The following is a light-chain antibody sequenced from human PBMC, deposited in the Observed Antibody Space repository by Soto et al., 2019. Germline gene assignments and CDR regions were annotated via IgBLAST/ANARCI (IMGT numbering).Light chain of an antibody. CDR3: QQYNDWPPYRT. Sequence: EVLLTQSPATLSVSPGERAPLSCRASQSVSSNLAWYQQKPGQAPRLLIYGASTRATGIPARFSGSGSGTEFTLIISSLQSEDFAVYYCQQYNDWPPYRTFGQGTKVEIK. CDR2: GAS. CDR1: QSVSSN. V-gene: IGKV3-15*01. J-gene: IGKJ1*01.